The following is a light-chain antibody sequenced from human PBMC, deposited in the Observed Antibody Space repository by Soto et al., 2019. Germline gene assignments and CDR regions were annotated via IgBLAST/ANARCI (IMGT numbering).Light chain of an antibody. Sequence: QSVLTQPPSASGSPGQSVTISCTGTSSDVGGYNYVSWYQQHPGKAPKLMIYEVIKRPSGVPDRFSGSKSGNTASLTVSGLQAEDEADYYSTSHAASNSYVFGTGTKLTVL. J-gene: IGLJ1*01. CDR3: TSHAASNSYV. CDR1: SSDVGGYNY. V-gene: IGLV2-8*01. CDR2: EVI.